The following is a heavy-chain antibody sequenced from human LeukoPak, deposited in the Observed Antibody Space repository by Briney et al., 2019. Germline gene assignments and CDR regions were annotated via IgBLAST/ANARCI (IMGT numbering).Heavy chain of an antibody. CDR3: AGGGDSKSYFGYFDY. CDR1: GFTVSSNY. J-gene: IGHJ4*02. V-gene: IGHV3-53*01. Sequence: PGGSLRLSCAASGFTVSSNYMSWVRQAPGKGLEWVSVIYSGGSTYYADSVKGRFTISRDNSKNSLYLQMNSLRAEDTAVYYCAGGGDSKSYFGYFDYWAQGTLVTVSS. D-gene: IGHD1-26*01. CDR2: IYSGGST.